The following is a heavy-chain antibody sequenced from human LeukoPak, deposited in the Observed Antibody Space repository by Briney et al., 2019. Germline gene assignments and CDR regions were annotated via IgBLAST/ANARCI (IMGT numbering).Heavy chain of an antibody. CDR2: ISGSSSIV. CDR1: GFTFTTYT. CDR3: TRGASVTTYAFDM. J-gene: IGHJ3*02. D-gene: IGHD4-17*01. V-gene: IGHV3-48*02. Sequence: GGSLRLSCAASGFTFTTYTMNWVRQAPGKGLEWVSYISGSSSIVYYADSVKGRFIISRDYAKNSLYLQMNGLRDEDTAVYYCTRGASVTTYAFDMWGQGTMVTVSS.